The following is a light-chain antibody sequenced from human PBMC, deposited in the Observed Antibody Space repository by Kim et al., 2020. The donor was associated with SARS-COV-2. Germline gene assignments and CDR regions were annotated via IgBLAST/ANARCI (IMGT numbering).Light chain of an antibody. V-gene: IGLV3-19*01. J-gene: IGLJ3*02. Sequence: ALGQIVRSTSKGDSLRRYYASCYQQQPGRAPVLVLFGKNNRRSGIPKRFSGSKSGNTASLTITGAQAEDEADYYCSSQEGSGNHLVFGGGTKLTVL. CDR2: GKN. CDR3: SSQEGSGNHLV. CDR1: SLRRYY.